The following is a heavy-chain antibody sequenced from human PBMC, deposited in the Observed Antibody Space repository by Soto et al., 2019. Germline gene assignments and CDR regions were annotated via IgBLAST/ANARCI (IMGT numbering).Heavy chain of an antibody. V-gene: IGHV2-5*02. CDR2: IYCDDSK. J-gene: IGHJ4*02. CDR1: GFSLSTSGVG. CDR3: AHKGPEAGPLDS. Sequence: QITLKESGPTLVRPTQTLTLTCAFSGFSLSTSGVGVGWIRPPTGKALEWLAVIYCDDSKHYSPSLRSRLTITKDPSTNQVVLTMTNMDPMDTGTYYFAHKGPEAGPLDSWGQGTLVTVSS.